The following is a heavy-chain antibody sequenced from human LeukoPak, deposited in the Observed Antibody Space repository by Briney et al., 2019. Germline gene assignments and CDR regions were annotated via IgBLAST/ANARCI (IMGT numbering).Heavy chain of an antibody. CDR3: TRHGAAVAGIDY. V-gene: IGHV3-73*01. D-gene: IGHD6-19*01. CDR2: IRSKANSYAT. J-gene: IGHJ4*02. CDR1: GFTFSGSA. Sequence: GGSLRLSYAASGFTFSGSAMHWVRQASGKGLEWVGRIRSKANSYATAYAASVKGRFTISRDDSKNTAYLQMNSLKTEVTAVYYCTRHGAAVAGIDYWGQGTLVTVSS.